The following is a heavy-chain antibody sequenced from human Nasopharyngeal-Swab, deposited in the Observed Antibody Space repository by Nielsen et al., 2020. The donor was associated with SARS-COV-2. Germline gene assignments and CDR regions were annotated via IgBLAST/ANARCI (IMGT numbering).Heavy chain of an antibody. CDR3: ARSHIVVVTDAFDI. D-gene: IGHD2-21*02. CDR1: GYTFTGYY. V-gene: IGHV1-2*04. Sequence: ASVKVSCKAAGYTFTGYYMHWVRQAPGQGLEGRGWINPNSGGTNYAQKFQGWVTMTRDTSISTAYMELSRLRSDDTAVYYCARSHIVVVTDAFDIWGQGTMVTVSS. CDR2: INPNSGGT. J-gene: IGHJ3*02.